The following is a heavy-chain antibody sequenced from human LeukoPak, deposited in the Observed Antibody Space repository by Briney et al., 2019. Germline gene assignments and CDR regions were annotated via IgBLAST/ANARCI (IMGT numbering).Heavy chain of an antibody. J-gene: IGHJ3*02. D-gene: IGHD2-15*01. V-gene: IGHV1-2*02. Sequence: ASVKVSCKASGYTFTGYYMHWVRQAPGQGLEWMGWINPNSGGTNYAQKFQGRVTMTRDTSISTAYMELSRLRSDDTAVYYCARYRSGGSCYLDAFDIWGQGTMVTVSS. CDR3: ARYRSGGSCYLDAFDI. CDR2: INPNSGGT. CDR1: GYTFTGYY.